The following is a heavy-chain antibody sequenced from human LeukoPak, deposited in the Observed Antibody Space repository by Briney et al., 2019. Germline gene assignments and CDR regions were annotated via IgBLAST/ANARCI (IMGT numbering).Heavy chain of an antibody. Sequence: ASVKVSCKASGYTFTSYYMHWVRQAPGQGLEWMGIINPSGGSTSYAQKFQGRVTMTTDTSTSTAYMELRSLRSDDTAVYYCARDPNYDQGGDYWGQGTLVTVSS. CDR2: INPSGGST. CDR1: GYTFTSYY. V-gene: IGHV1-46*01. D-gene: IGHD3-16*01. J-gene: IGHJ4*02. CDR3: ARDPNYDQGGDY.